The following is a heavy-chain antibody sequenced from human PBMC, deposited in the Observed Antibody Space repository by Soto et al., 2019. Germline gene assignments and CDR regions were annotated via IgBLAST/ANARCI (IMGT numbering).Heavy chain of an antibody. CDR2: IYHSGST. J-gene: IGHJ4*02. CDR3: AREYRDGAYYHFDY. D-gene: IGHD4-17*01. CDR1: GGSISSGGYS. Sequence: QLQLQESGSGLVKPSQTLSLTCAVSGGSISSGGYSWSWIRQPPGKGLEWIGYIYHSGSTYYNPSLKSRVTISVDRSKNQFSLKLSSVTPADTAVYYSAREYRDGAYYHFDYWGPGTLVTVSS. V-gene: IGHV4-30-2*01.